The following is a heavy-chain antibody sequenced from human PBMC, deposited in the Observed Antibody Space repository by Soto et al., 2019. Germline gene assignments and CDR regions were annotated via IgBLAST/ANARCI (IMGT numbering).Heavy chain of an antibody. J-gene: IGHJ4*02. V-gene: IGHV1-18*01. D-gene: IGHD6-13*01. CDR1: GNTFSGYE. CDR3: ARDHPVAEAGIAFDV. CDR2: ISGYNSNT. Sequence: GSAGKVSPEDRGNTFSGYEITWGMQAPVKGLEWMGWISGYNSNTNYAQKFQGRVTMTTDTSASTAYMELRSLTSDDTAVYYFARDHPVAEAGIAFDVWGQGTLVTVSS.